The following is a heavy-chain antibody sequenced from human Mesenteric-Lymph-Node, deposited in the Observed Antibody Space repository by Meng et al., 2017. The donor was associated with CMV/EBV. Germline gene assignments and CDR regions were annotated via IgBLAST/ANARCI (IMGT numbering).Heavy chain of an antibody. Sequence: GGSLRLSCVASGFTFSNAGMSWVRQAPGKGLEWVGHIKSKTDGETTNYAAPVKGRFTISRDDSKKMVYLQMNSLKNDDTGVYYCTTDQIVVVASQWFDPWGQGTLVTVSS. D-gene: IGHD2-15*01. CDR2: IKSKTDGETT. CDR1: GFTFSNAG. J-gene: IGHJ5*02. V-gene: IGHV3-15*01. CDR3: TTDQIVVVASQWFDP.